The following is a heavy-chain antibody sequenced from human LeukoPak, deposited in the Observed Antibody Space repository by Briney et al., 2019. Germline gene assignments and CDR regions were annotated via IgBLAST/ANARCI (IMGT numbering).Heavy chain of an antibody. J-gene: IGHJ4*02. D-gene: IGHD6-19*01. CDR1: GYNFATYW. V-gene: IGHV5-51*01. Sequence: GESLKISCQVSGYNFATYWIGWVRQMPGKGLEWMGIISPADSDTRYSPSFQGQVTISADKSINTAYLQWSSLRASDTAIYYCASQAALAGPGIDYWGQGTLVTVSS. CDR2: ISPADSDT. CDR3: ASQAALAGPGIDY.